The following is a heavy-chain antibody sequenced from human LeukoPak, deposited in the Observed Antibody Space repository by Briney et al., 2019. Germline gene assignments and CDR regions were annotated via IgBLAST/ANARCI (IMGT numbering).Heavy chain of an antibody. J-gene: IGHJ5*02. Sequence: GGSLRLSCAASGFTVSSNYMSWVRQAPGKGLEWVSVIYSGGSTYYADSVKGRFTISRDKSKNTLYLQMNSLRAEDTAVYYCARDGRFSSGSSNWFDPWGQGTLVTVSS. V-gene: IGHV3-53*01. CDR3: ARDGRFSSGSSNWFDP. D-gene: IGHD6-19*01. CDR2: IYSGGST. CDR1: GFTVSSNY.